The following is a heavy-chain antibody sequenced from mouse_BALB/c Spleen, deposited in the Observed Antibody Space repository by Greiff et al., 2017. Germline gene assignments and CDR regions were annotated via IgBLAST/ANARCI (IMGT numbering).Heavy chain of an antibody. V-gene: IGHV5-4*02. Sequence: EVKLVESGGGLVKPGGSLKLSCAASGFTFSDYYMYWVRQTPEKRLEWVATISDGGSYTYYPDSVKGRFTISRDNAKNNLYLQMSSLKSEDTAMYYCARGGDYVDYWGQGTTLTVSS. CDR1: GFTFSDYY. D-gene: IGHD2-13*01. CDR3: ARGGDYVDY. J-gene: IGHJ2*01. CDR2: ISDGGSYT.